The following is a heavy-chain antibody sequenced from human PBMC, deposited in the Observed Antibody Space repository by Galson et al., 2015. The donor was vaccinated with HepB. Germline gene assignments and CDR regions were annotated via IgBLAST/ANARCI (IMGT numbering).Heavy chain of an antibody. Sequence: SLRLSCAASGFTFSSYGMHWVRQAPGKGLEWVAVISYDGSNKYYADSVKDRFTISRDNSKNTLYLQMNSLRAEDTAVYYCAKSSGAGSAAFDIWGQGTMVTVSS. V-gene: IGHV3-30*18. CDR1: GFTFSSYG. CDR2: ISYDGSNK. D-gene: IGHD1-26*01. CDR3: AKSSGAGSAAFDI. J-gene: IGHJ3*02.